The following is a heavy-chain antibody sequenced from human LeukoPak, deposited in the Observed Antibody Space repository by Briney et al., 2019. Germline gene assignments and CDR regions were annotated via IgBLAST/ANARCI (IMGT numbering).Heavy chain of an antibody. CDR3: ARDRPRITMVRGVIKPDY. CDR2: ISAYNGNT. V-gene: IGHV1-18*01. D-gene: IGHD3-10*01. J-gene: IGHJ4*02. Sequence: ASVKVSCKASGHTFTSYGISWVRQAPGQGLEWMGWISAYNGNTNYAQKLQGRVTMTTDTSTSTAYMELRSLRSDDTAVYYCARDRPRITMVRGVIKPDYWGQGTLVTVSS. CDR1: GHTFTSYG.